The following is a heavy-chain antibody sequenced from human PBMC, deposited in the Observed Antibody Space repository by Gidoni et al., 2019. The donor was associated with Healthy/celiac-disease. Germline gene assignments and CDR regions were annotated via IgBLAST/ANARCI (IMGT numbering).Heavy chain of an antibody. CDR1: VFTFSNAV. J-gene: IGHJ4*02. V-gene: IGHV3-15*07. Sequence: EVQLVGAGGGLVKPGGSLSLSCEASVFTFSNAVMNWVRQSPGKGLGWVGRIKSKTDGGTTDDAAPVKGRFTISRDDSKNTLYLQMNSLKTEDTAVFYCTTYEWELLRDYLGQGTLVTVSS. D-gene: IGHD1-26*01. CDR2: IKSKTDGGTT. CDR3: TTYEWELLRDY.